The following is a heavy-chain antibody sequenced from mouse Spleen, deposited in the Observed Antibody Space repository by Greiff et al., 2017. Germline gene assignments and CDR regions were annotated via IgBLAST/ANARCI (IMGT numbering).Heavy chain of an antibody. V-gene: IGHV14-4*01. CDR3: TTWAARAIWFAY. CDR2: IDPENGDT. D-gene: IGHD3-1*01. CDR1: GFNIKDDY. Sequence: EVKLQESGAELVRPGASVKLSCTASGFNIKDDYMHWVKQRPEQGLEWIGWIDPENGDTKYASKFQGKATITADTSSNTAYLQLSSLTSEDTAVYYCTTWAARAIWFAYWGQGTLVTVSA. J-gene: IGHJ3*01.